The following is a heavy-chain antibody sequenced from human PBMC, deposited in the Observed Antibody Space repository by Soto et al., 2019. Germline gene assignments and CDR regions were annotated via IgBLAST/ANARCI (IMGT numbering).Heavy chain of an antibody. Sequence: GASVKVSCKASGYTFTGYYMHWVRQAPGQGLEWMGWINAYNGNTNYAQKLQGRVTMTTDTSTSTAYMELRSLRSDDTAVYYCARDISGIFFLSSGPPGYWFDPWGQGTLVTVSS. V-gene: IGHV1-18*04. D-gene: IGHD6-19*01. J-gene: IGHJ5*02. CDR1: GYTFTGYY. CDR3: ARDISGIFFLSSGPPGYWFDP. CDR2: INAYNGNT.